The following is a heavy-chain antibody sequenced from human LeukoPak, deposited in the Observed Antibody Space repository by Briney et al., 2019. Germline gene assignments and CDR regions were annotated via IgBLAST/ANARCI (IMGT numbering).Heavy chain of an antibody. D-gene: IGHD3-9*01. CDR3: ARAKGERARSFYDILTAYSY. CDR2: IIPLFGTA. J-gene: IGHJ4*02. CDR1: GGTFSSYA. V-gene: IGHV1-69*13. Sequence: SVKVSCKASGGTFSSYAISWVRQAPGQGLEWMGGIIPLFGTANYAQKFQGRVTITADESTSTAYMELSSLRSEDTAVYYCARAKGERARSFYDILTAYSYWGQGTLVTVSS.